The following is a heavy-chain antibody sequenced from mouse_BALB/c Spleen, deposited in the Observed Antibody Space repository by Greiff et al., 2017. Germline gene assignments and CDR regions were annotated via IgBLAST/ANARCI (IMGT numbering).Heavy chain of an antibody. J-gene: IGHJ2*01. Sequence: EVQLQQSGAELVRSGASVKLSCTASGFNIKDYYMHWVKQRPEQGLEWIGWIDPENGDTEYAPKFQGKATMPADTSSNTAYLQLSSLTSEDTAVYYCNAGYGYWGQGTTLTVSS. CDR3: NAGYGY. D-gene: IGHD3-1*01. V-gene: IGHV14-4*02. CDR1: GFNIKDYY. CDR2: IDPENGDT.